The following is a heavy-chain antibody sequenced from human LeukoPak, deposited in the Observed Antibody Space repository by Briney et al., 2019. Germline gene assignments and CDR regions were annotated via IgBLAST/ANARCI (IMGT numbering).Heavy chain of an antibody. CDR1: GGAISSTNW. CDR2: IFHGGST. D-gene: IGHD3-9*01. V-gene: IGHV4-4*02. J-gene: IGHJ4*02. CDR3: AREGYYDILTGYDHFDY. Sequence: SETLSLTCAVSGGAISSTNWWSWVRQSPEKGLEWIGEIFHGGSTNYNPSLKSRVTMSVDTSKNQFSLKLSSVTAADTAVYYCAREGYYDILTGYDHFDYWGQGTLVTVSS.